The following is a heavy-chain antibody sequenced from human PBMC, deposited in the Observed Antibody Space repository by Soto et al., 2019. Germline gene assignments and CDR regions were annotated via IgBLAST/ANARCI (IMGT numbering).Heavy chain of an antibody. CDR2: INPNSGGT. CDR1: GYTFTGYY. J-gene: IGHJ4*02. V-gene: IGHV1-2*02. D-gene: IGHD2-15*01. CDR3: ARVNVVVVASTREYYFDY. Sequence: QVQLVQSGAEVKKPGASVKVSCKASGYTFTGYYMHWVRQAPGQGLEWMGWINPNSGGTNYAQKFQCRVTRTRDTSISTAYMELSRLISDDTAVYYCARVNVVVVASTREYYFDYWGQGPLVTVSS.